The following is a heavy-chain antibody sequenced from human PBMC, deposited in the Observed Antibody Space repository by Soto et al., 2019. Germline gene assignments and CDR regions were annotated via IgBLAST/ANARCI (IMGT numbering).Heavy chain of an antibody. CDR2: IRSKANSYAT. D-gene: IGHD6-13*01. V-gene: IGHV3-73*01. Sequence: GGSLRLSCAASGFTFSGSAMHWVRQASGKGLEWVGRIRSKANSYATAYAVSVKGRFTISRDDSKNTAYLQMNSLKTEDTAVYYCTSSPTGIAAAGTPSYNDYWGQGTLVTVSS. J-gene: IGHJ4*02. CDR1: GFTFSGSA. CDR3: TSSPTGIAAAGTPSYNDY.